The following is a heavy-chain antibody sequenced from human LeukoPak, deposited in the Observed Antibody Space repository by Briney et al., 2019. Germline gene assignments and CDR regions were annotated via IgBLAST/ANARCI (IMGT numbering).Heavy chain of an antibody. Sequence: SETPSVTPTESGDSFSNYYWSWIRQPPRKGLWWVGYIYYSGSTKYNTSLKSRVNISVDTSKNQFSLNLSSVTAADTAVYYCARHPTALVSYGFDPWGQGTLVTVSS. CDR1: GDSFSNYY. V-gene: IGHV4-59*08. CDR3: ARHPTALVSYGFDP. CDR2: IYYSGST. J-gene: IGHJ5*02. D-gene: IGHD5-18*01.